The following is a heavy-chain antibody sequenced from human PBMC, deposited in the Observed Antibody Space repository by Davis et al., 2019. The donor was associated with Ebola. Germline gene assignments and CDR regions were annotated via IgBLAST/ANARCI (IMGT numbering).Heavy chain of an antibody. CDR3: ARLCHHEWCMPDF. D-gene: IGHD2-8*01. Sequence: ASVKVSCKASGYTFTSYYMHWVRQAPGQGLEWMVHINPDTGGTKYAQSFQGRVTMTRDTSIGTAYMELSSLRSDDTDVYFCARLCHHEWCMPDFWGQGTLVTVSS. CDR1: GYTFTSYY. J-gene: IGHJ4*02. CDR2: INPDTGGT. V-gene: IGHV1-2*05.